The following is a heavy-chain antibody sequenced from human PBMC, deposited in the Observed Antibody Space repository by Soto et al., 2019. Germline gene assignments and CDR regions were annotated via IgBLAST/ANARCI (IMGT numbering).Heavy chain of an antibody. CDR2: IYDSGVT. Sequence: PPETLSLTYSVSGAVVTSGEDYWSWVRQPPGKGLEWLGYIYDSGVTSYTPALKSRVTLSLDRPNNQVSLKLRSVTAADTAVYFCVRDVAHGDTGNVCCHGILVT. D-gene: IGHD2-21*02. CDR1: GAVVTSGEDY. CDR3: VRDVAHGDTGNV. V-gene: IGHV4-30-4*08. J-gene: IGHJ3*01.